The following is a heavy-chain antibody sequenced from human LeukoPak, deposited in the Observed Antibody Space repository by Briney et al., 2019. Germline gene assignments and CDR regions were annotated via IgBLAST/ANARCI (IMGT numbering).Heavy chain of an antibody. CDR1: GDSFTSYG. Sequence: ASVKVSCKASGDSFTSYGISWVRRDPGQRLEWMGWIIAYNGNTNYAQKLQGRVTMTTDTSTSTAYMELRSLRSDDTAVYYCARVSDYDFWSGYYLGYYYYGMDVWGQGTTVTVSS. CDR3: ARVSDYDFWSGYYLGYYYYGMDV. J-gene: IGHJ6*02. CDR2: IIAYNGNT. V-gene: IGHV1-18*01. D-gene: IGHD3-3*01.